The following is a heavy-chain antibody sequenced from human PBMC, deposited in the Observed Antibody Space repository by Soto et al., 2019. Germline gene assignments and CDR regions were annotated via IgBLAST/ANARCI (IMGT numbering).Heavy chain of an antibody. CDR2: ISNTGFTI. CDR1: GFTFSDYE. V-gene: IGHV3-48*03. Sequence: TGGSLRLSCAASGFTFSDYEMNWVRQAPGKGLEWVSYISNTGFTIYYADSVRGRFAISRDNAKNSLYLQMNSLGAGDTAVYYCARAHGDFDYWGQGTLVTVS. D-gene: IGHD4-17*01. CDR3: ARAHGDFDY. J-gene: IGHJ4*02.